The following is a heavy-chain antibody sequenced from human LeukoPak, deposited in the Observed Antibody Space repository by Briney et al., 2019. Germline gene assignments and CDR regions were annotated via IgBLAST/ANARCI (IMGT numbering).Heavy chain of an antibody. CDR2: IYYSGST. CDR1: GGSISSSSYY. D-gene: IGHD3-3*01. Sequence: ASETLSLTCTVSGGSISSSSYYWGWIRQPPGKGLEWIGSIYYSGSTYYNPSLKSRVTISVDTSKNQFSLKLSSVTAADTAVYYCARHFYYDFCSGYYWPFWFDPWGQGTLVTVSS. CDR3: ARHFYYDFCSGYYWPFWFDP. V-gene: IGHV4-39*01. J-gene: IGHJ5*02.